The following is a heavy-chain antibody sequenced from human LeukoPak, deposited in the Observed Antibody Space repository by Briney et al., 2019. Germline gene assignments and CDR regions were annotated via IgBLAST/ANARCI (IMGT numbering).Heavy chain of an antibody. D-gene: IGHD4-17*01. CDR1: GYTFTGYY. CDR3: ASMTTVTTFAFDI. CDR2: INPNSGDT. Sequence: GASVKVSCKASGYTFTGYYMHWVRQAPGQGLEWMGWINPNSGDTNYAQKFQGRVTMTRDTSISTDYMELSRLKSDDTAVYYCASMTTVTTFAFDIWGQGTMVTVSS. J-gene: IGHJ3*02. V-gene: IGHV1-2*02.